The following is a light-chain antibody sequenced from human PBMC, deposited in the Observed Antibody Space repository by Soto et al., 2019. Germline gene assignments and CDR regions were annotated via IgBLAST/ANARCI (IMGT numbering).Light chain of an antibody. V-gene: IGKV1-5*01. CDR1: QSISSW. CDR3: QQYDNLPLT. Sequence: DIQMTQSTSTLSASVGDRVTITWGASQSISSWLAWYQQKPGKAPKLLIYDASSLESGVPSRFSGSGSGTDFTFTISSLQPEDIATYYCQQYDNLPLTFGGGTKVDIK. J-gene: IGKJ4*01. CDR2: DAS.